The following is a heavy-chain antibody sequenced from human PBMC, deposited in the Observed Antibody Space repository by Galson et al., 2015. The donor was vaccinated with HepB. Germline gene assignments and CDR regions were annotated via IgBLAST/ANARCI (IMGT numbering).Heavy chain of an antibody. CDR2: ISAYNGNT. CDR3: ARAGTSFYYYYMDV. CDR1: GYTFTSYG. D-gene: IGHD4-23*01. V-gene: IGHV1-18*01. Sequence: CKASGYTFTSYGISWVRQAPGQGLEWMGWISAYNGNTNYAQKLQGRVTMTTDTSTSTAYMELRSLRSDDTAVYYCARAGTSFYYYYMDVWGKGTTVTVSS. J-gene: IGHJ6*03.